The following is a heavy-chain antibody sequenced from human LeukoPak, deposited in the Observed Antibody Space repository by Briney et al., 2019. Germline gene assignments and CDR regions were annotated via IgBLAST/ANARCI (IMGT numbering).Heavy chain of an antibody. V-gene: IGHV1-46*01. D-gene: IGHD1-26*01. Sequence: ASVMVSCKTSGYTFTTNYIHWVRQAPGQGLEWMGIINPSGGTTVYAPNVQGRITMTRDTSTSTVYMDLNSLRSEDTAVYYCAREGGVVGATTGRRGFDIWGQGTAVTVSP. CDR1: GYTFTTNY. J-gene: IGHJ3*02. CDR2: INPSGGTT. CDR3: AREGGVVGATTGRRGFDI.